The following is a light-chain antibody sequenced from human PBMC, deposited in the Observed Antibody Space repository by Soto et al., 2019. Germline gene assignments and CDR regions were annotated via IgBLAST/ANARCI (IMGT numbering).Light chain of an antibody. CDR1: RHVYINA. V-gene: IGKV3-20*01. Sequence: VVLTQSPATQSLSPGDRATLSCRASRHVYINALGWYQQKPGRTPTLLIYGASTRATDIPDRFSATGSGTDFSLTISGVEPEDSAVYYCQQYGASPFTFGPGTRLEI. CDR2: GAS. CDR3: QQYGASPFT. J-gene: IGKJ3*01.